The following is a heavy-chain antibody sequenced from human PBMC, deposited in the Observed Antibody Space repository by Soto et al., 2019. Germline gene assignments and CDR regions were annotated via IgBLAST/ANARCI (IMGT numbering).Heavy chain of an antibody. CDR1: GGSFSGYY. V-gene: IGHV4-34*01. Sequence: SETLSLTCAVYGGSFSGYYWSWIRQPPGKGLEWIGEINHSGSTNYNPSLKSRVTISVGTSKNQFSLKLSSVTAADTAVYYCARIRKQLVYYYYGMDVWGQGTTVTVSS. J-gene: IGHJ6*02. CDR3: ARIRKQLVYYYYGMDV. D-gene: IGHD6-13*01. CDR2: INHSGST.